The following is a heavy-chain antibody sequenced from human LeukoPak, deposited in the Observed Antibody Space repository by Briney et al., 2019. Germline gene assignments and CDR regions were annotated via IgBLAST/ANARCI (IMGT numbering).Heavy chain of an antibody. CDR1: GGTFSSYA. Sequence: GASVKVSCKAAGGTFSSYAISWVRQAPGQGLEWMGGIIPIFGTANYAQKFQGRVTITADESTSTAYMELSSLRAEDTAVYYCAKDLSGLELPYWGQGTLVTVSS. CDR3: AKDLSGLELPY. J-gene: IGHJ4*02. V-gene: IGHV1-69*13. CDR2: IIPIFGTA. D-gene: IGHD1-7*01.